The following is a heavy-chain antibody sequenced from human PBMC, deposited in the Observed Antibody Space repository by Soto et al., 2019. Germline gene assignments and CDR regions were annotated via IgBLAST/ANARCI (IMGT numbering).Heavy chain of an antibody. Sequence: GGSLRLSCAASGFTFSSYSMNWVRQAPGKGLEWVSYISSSSSTIYYADSVKGRFTISRDNAKNSLYLQMNSLRAEDTAVYYCAREAGPNSYDSSGYVDYWGQGT. D-gene: IGHD3-22*01. CDR2: ISSSSSTI. CDR3: AREAGPNSYDSSGYVDY. CDR1: GFTFSSYS. J-gene: IGHJ4*02. V-gene: IGHV3-48*01.